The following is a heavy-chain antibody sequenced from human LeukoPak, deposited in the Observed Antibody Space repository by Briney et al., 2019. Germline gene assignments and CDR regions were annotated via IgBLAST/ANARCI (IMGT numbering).Heavy chain of an antibody. D-gene: IGHD4-17*01. V-gene: IGHV3-23*01. CDR3: AKGSTFGDLNYFDS. CDR1: GFTFSNFG. CDR2: ISGSAGST. Sequence: GGSLRLSCTASGFTFSNFGMSWVRQAPGKGLEWVSTISGSAGSTHYADSVKGRFTISRDTSKNMLYLQMTSLRAEDTALYYCAKGSTFGDLNYFDSWGQGALVSVSP. J-gene: IGHJ4*02.